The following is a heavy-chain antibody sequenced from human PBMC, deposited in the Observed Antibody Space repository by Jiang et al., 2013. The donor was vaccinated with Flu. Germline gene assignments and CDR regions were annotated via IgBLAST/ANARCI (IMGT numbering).Heavy chain of an antibody. Sequence: SCKGSGYSFISYWIGWVRQMPGKGLEWMGIIYPGDSDTRYSPSFQGQVTISADKSISTAYLQWSSLKASDTAMYYCARVDYDILTGHVGHFDYWGQGTLVTVSS. J-gene: IGHJ4*02. CDR1: GYSFISYW. CDR2: IYPGDSDT. CDR3: ARVDYDILTGHVGHFDY. V-gene: IGHV5-51*01. D-gene: IGHD3-9*01.